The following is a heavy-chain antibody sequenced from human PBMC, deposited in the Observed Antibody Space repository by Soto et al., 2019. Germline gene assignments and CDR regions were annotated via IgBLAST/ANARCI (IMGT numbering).Heavy chain of an antibody. V-gene: IGHV4-59*01. J-gene: IGHJ4*02. CDR3: VRSSVQWELPNFDY. CDR1: GGSISSYY. CDR2: IYYSGST. D-gene: IGHD1-26*01. Sequence: SETLSLTCTVSGGSISSYYWSWIRQPPGKGLEWIGYIYYSGSTNYNPSLKSRVTISVDTSKNQFSLKLSSVTAADTAVYYCVRSSVQWELPNFDYWGQGTLVTVSS.